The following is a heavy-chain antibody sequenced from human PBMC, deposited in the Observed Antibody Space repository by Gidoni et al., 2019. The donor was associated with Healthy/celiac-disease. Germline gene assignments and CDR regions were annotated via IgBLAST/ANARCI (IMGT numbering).Heavy chain of an antibody. CDR3: ARGVDYGDDYWYFDL. V-gene: IGHV3-11*05. D-gene: IGHD4-17*01. Sequence: VQLVASGGGLVKPGGSLRLSCAASGFTFSDYYMSWIRQAPGKGLEWVSYISSSSSYTNYADSVKGRFTISRDNAKNSLYLQMNSLRAEDTAVYYCARGVDYGDDYWYFDLWGRGTLVTVSS. CDR2: ISSSSSYT. J-gene: IGHJ2*01. CDR1: GFTFSDYY.